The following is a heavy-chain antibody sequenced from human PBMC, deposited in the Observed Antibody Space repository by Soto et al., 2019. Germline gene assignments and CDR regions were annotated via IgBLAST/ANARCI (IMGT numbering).Heavy chain of an antibody. J-gene: IGHJ6*02. CDR3: VKEEVIERRGIYYYYGMDV. V-gene: IGHV1-24*01. D-gene: IGHD1-1*01. Sequence: GAAVRVSWKLSGYTLTGLSMHWVRQAPGKGLELMGGFDPEDGETIYAQNFHGRVTMTEDTSTETAYMELSRLRSEDTAVYYCVKEEVIERRGIYYYYGMDVWGQGTRVSVSS. CDR2: FDPEDGET. CDR1: GYTLTGLS.